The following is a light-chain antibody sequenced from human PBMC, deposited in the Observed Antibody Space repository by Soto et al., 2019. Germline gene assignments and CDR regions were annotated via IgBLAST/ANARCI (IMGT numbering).Light chain of an antibody. CDR2: DAS. J-gene: IGKJ4*01. CDR1: QSISGY. CDR3: QQRASWLLT. V-gene: IGKV3-11*01. Sequence: EIVLTQSPATLSLSPGERATLSCRASQSISGYLAWYQHRPGRAPRLLIYDASNRATGIPDRFSGRGSGTDFTLTISSLEPEDFAVYYCQQRASWLLTFGGGTALE.